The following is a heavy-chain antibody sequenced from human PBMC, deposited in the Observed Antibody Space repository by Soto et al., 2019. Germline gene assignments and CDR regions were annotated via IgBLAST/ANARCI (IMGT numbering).Heavy chain of an antibody. J-gene: IGHJ4*02. CDR3: ATVFYYDSSGYYFGY. Sequence: ASVKVSCKVSGYTLTELSMHWVRQAPGEGLEWMGGFDPEDGETIYEQKFQGRVAMTEDTSTDTAYMELSSLRSEDTAVYYCATVFYYDSSGYYFGYWGQGTLVTVSS. D-gene: IGHD3-22*01. CDR2: FDPEDGET. CDR1: GYTLTELS. V-gene: IGHV1-24*01.